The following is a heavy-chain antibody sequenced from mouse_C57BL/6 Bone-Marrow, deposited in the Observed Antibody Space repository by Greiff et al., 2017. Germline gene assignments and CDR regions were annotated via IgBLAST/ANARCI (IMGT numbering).Heavy chain of an antibody. D-gene: IGHD1-1*01. V-gene: IGHV1-26*01. CDR3: ARSIPITTVVATRGDYYAMDY. CDR1: GYTFTDYY. CDR2: INPNNGGT. Sequence: EVQLQQSGPELVKPGASVKISCKASGYTFTDYYMNWVKQSHGKSLEWIGDINPNNGGTSYNQKFKGKATLTVDKSSSTAYMELRSLTSEDSAVYYCARSIPITTVVATRGDYYAMDYWGQGTSVTVSS. J-gene: IGHJ4*01.